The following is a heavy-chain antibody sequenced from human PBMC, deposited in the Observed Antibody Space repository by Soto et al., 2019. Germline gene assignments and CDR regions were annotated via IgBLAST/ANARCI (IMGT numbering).Heavy chain of an antibody. Sequence: GGSLRLSCAASGFTFSSYAMSWVRQAPGKGLEWVSAISGSGGSTYYADSVKGRFTISRDNSKNTLYLQMNSLRAEDTAVYYCAKYSAWYYDSSGYYHFDYWGQGTLVTVSS. CDR3: AKYSAWYYDSSGYYHFDY. D-gene: IGHD3-22*01. CDR2: ISGSGGST. J-gene: IGHJ4*02. CDR1: GFTFSSYA. V-gene: IGHV3-23*01.